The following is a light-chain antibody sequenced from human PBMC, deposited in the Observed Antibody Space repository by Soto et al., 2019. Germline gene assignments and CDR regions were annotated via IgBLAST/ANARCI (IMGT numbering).Light chain of an antibody. J-gene: IGLJ2*01. CDR3: SSYTTSGALVV. CDR2: DVS. CDR1: SSDIGGYKY. Sequence: QSVLTQPASVSGSPGQSITISCTGTSSDIGGYKYVSWYQQHPGKAPKLMIYDVSNRPSGVSNRFSGSKSGNTASLTVSGLQAEDEADDYCSSYTTSGALVVFGGGTKLTVL. V-gene: IGLV2-14*01.